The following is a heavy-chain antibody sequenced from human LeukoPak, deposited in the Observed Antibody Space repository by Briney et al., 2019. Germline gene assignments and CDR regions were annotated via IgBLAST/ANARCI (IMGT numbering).Heavy chain of an antibody. CDR3: ARVPVRYGSGSYYNPCYFDY. J-gene: IGHJ4*02. CDR1: GGSISSYY. V-gene: IGHV4-59*01. D-gene: IGHD3-10*01. CDR2: IYYSGST. Sequence: SETLSLTCTVSGGSISSYYWSWIRQPPGKGLEWIGYIYYSGSTNYNPSLKSRVTISVDTSKNQFSLKLSSVTAADTAVYYCARVPVRYGSGSYYNPCYFDYWGQGTLVTVSS.